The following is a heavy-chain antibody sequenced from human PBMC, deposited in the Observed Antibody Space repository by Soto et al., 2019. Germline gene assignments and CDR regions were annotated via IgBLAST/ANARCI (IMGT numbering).Heavy chain of an antibody. CDR1: GFTFSNYA. Sequence: GGSLRLSCSASGFTFSNYALHWVRQAPGKGLEYVSSIGTNGGSTFYADSVKGRFTISRDNSKNTLYLQMSSLRAEDTAEYYRVKPPAYYIDSNAYYSVWGQGTLVTVSS. V-gene: IGHV3-64D*06. CDR2: IGTNGGST. D-gene: IGHD3-22*01. CDR3: VKPPAYYIDSNAYYSV. J-gene: IGHJ4*02.